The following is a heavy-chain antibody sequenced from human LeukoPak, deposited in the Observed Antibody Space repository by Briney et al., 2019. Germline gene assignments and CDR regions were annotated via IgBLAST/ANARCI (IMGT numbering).Heavy chain of an antibody. V-gene: IGHV3-9*03. J-gene: IGHJ4*02. CDR2: ISWNSGSI. CDR1: GFTFDDYA. D-gene: IGHD5-18*01. Sequence: GGSLRLSCAASGFTFDDYAMHWVRQAPGKGLEWVSGISWNSGSIGYADSVKGRFTISRDNAKNSLYLQMNSLRAEDMALYYCARGAGQYSYGFPKDKMHFDYWGQGTLVTVSS. CDR3: ARGAGQYSYGFPKDKMHFDY.